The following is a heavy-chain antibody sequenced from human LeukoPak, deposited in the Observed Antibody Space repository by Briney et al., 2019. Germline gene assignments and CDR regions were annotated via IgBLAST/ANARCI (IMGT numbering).Heavy chain of an antibody. V-gene: IGHV4-34*01. CDR2: INHSGST. CDR1: GGSFSGYY. J-gene: IGHJ4*02. Sequence: PSETLSLTCAVYGGSFSGYYWSWIRQPPGKGLEWIGEINHSGSTNYSPSLKSRVTISVDTSKNQFSLKLSSVTAADTAVYYCARQMRYYYDSSGYYQTYYFDYWGQGTLVTVSS. CDR3: ARQMRYYYDSSGYYQTYYFDY. D-gene: IGHD3-22*01.